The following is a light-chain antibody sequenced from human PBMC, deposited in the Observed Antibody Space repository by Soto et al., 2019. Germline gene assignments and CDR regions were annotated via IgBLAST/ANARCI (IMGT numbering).Light chain of an antibody. CDR1: SSNIGSNY. J-gene: IGLJ1*01. CDR3: AAWDDTLSPHV. Sequence: QSALTQPPSASATPGQRVTISCSGSSSNIGSNYVYWYQQFPGTAPKLLVHRNNQRPSGVPDRFSGSKYGTSASLAISGLRSEDEADYYCAAWDDTLSPHVFGNGTKVTV. CDR2: RNN. V-gene: IGLV1-47*01.